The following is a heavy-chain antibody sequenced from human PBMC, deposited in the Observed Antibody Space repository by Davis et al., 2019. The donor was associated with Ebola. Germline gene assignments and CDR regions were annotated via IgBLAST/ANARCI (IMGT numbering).Heavy chain of an antibody. CDR3: ARGEWELNY. Sequence: GESLKISCAASGFTFSSYSMNWVRQAPGKGLEWVSYISSSGSTIYYADSVKGRFTISRDNAKNSLYLQMNSLRAEDTAVYYCARGEWELNYWGQGTLVTVSS. D-gene: IGHD1-26*01. J-gene: IGHJ4*02. CDR2: ISSSGSTI. V-gene: IGHV3-48*04. CDR1: GFTFSSYS.